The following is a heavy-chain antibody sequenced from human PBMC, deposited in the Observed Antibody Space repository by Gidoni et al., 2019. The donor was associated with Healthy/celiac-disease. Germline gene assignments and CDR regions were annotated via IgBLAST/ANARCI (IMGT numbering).Heavy chain of an antibody. J-gene: IGHJ4*02. CDR2: ISAYNGNT. CDR1: GYPFTSYG. V-gene: IGHV1-18*01. D-gene: IGHD2-2*01. Sequence: QVQLVQSGAEVKKPGASVKVSCKASGYPFTSYGISWVRQAPGQGLEWMGWISAYNGNTNYAQKLQGRVTMTTDTSTSTAYMELRSLRSDDTAVYYCAWGCSSTSCYGGFDYWGQGTLVTVSS. CDR3: AWGCSSTSCYGGFDY.